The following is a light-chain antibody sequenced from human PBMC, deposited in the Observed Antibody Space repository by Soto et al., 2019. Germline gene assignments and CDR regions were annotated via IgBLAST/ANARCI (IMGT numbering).Light chain of an antibody. J-gene: IGKJ2*01. Sequence: ESVLTQSPGTLSLSPGERATLSCRASQSVNSRYLAWYRQKPGQAPSLLIYGASNRATGIPDRFSGSGSGTDFTLTISRLETEDFAVYYCLRYGDAPPAYTFGEGTKLEI. V-gene: IGKV3-20*01. CDR2: GAS. CDR1: QSVNSRY. CDR3: LRYGDAPPAYT.